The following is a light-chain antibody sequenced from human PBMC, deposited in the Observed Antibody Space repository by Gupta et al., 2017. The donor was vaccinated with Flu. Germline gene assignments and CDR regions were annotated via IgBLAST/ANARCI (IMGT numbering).Light chain of an antibody. CDR3: QQDDGLPPT. CDR1: QDIRYY. V-gene: IGKV1-33*01. CDR2: DAS. J-gene: IGKJ5*01. Sequence: PSSLSASIGDRVTVTCQASQDIRYYLNWYQQRPGRAPKLLIYDASNLETGVPSRFTGGGSGTDFSLTITSLQPEDIATYYCQQDDGLPPTFGQGTRLEVK.